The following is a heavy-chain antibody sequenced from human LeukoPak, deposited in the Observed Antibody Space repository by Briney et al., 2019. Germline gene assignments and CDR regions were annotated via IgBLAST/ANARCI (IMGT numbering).Heavy chain of an antibody. CDR2: IYYSGST. Sequence: SETLSLTCTVSGGSISSSSYSWGWIRQPPGKGLEWIGSIYYSGSTYYNPSLKSRVTISVDTSKNQFSLKLSSVTAADTAVYYCAGFSYSSSLYFVDYGRQRILVIVSS. V-gene: IGHV4-39*01. J-gene: IGHJ4*02. CDR1: GGSISSSSYS. CDR3: AGFSYSSSLYFVDY. D-gene: IGHD6-6*01.